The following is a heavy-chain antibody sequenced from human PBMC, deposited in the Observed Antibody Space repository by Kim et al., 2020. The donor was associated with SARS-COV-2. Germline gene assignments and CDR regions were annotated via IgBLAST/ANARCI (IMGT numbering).Heavy chain of an antibody. J-gene: IGHJ4*02. V-gene: IGHV3-23*01. CDR2: T. CDR3: AKDWAYGGYDY. Sequence: TYYADSVKCRLTISRDNSKNALYLQMNSLRAEDTAVYYCAKDWAYGGYDYWGQGTLVTVSS. D-gene: IGHD4-17*01.